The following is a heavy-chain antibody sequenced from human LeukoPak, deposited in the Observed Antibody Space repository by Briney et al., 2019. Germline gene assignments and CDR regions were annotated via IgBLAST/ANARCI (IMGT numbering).Heavy chain of an antibody. CDR3: ASRAYCGGDCYSNQNFDY. CDR2: INHSGST. CDR1: GGSLSGYY. V-gene: IGHV4-34*01. D-gene: IGHD2-21*02. J-gene: IGHJ4*02. Sequence: PSETLSLTCAVYGGSLSGYYWSWIRQPPGKGLEWIGEINHSGSTNYNPSLKSRVTISVDTSKNQFSLKLSSVTAADTAVYYCASRAYCGGDCYSNQNFDYWGQGTLVTVSS.